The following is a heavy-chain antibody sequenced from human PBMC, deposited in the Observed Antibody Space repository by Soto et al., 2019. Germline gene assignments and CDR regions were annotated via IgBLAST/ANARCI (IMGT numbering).Heavy chain of an antibody. D-gene: IGHD3-22*01. J-gene: IGHJ4*02. Sequence: QLQLQESGPGLVRPSETLSLTCDVSGASISGSTSYWGWIRQPPGKGLEWIGNIYYSGSAYFNPSLKCRGIISVDHSINKFSLKVTSMTASDCAVYDCARRIDSSGWSDSWSQGVLVTVPS. CDR3: ARRIDSSGWSDS. CDR2: IYYSGSA. CDR1: GASISGSTSY. V-gene: IGHV4-39*01.